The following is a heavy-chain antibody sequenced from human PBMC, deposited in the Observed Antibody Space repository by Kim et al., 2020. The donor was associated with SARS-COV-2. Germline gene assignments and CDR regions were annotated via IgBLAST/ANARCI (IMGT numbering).Heavy chain of an antibody. V-gene: IGHV4-38-2*02. J-gene: IGHJ5*02. CDR2: IYHSGST. CDR1: AYSISSDYY. D-gene: IGHD1-7*01. Sequence: SETLSLTCTVSAYSISSDYYWGWIRQPPGKGLEWIGNIYHSGSTYYNPSLKSRVTMSVDTSTNQFSLKLTSMTAADTAVYYCARGDGGNWNYNWFDPWGQGTLVTVSS. CDR3: ARGDGGNWNYNWFDP.